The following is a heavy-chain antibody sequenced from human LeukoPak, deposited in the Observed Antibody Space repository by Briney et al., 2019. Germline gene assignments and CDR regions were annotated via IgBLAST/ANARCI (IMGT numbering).Heavy chain of an antibody. CDR3: ARDNTGFSPNWFDP. D-gene: IGHD5-18*01. J-gene: IGHJ5*02. CDR2: ICHSGST. V-gene: IGHV4-38-2*02. Sequence: SETLSLTCTVSGLSISSAYCWGWIRQPPGKGLEWIGSICHSGSTYYNPSLKSRVTTSIDTSKNQFSLKLSSVTAADTAVYYCARDNTGFSPNWFDPWGQGTLVTVSS. CDR1: GLSISSAYC.